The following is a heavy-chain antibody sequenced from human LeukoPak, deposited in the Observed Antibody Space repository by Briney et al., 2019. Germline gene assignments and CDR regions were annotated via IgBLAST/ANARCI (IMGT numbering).Heavy chain of an antibody. V-gene: IGHV4-30-4*08. J-gene: IGHJ4*02. CDR2: IYYSGST. D-gene: IGHD1-26*01. Sequence: PSQTLSLTCTVSGGSISSGDYYWSWIRQPPGKGLEWIGYIYYSGSTYYNPSLKSRVTISVDTSKNQFSLKLSSVTAADTAVYYCARRRSYWGSWYFDYWGQGTLVTVSS. CDR3: ARRRSYWGSWYFDY. CDR1: GGSISSGDYY.